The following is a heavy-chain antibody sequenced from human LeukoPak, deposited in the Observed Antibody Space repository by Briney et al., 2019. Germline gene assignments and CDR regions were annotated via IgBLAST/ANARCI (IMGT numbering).Heavy chain of an antibody. CDR2: ISSSGSTI. CDR3: AREVSPGGIHGYYYGMDV. D-gene: IGHD3-16*01. J-gene: IGHJ6*02. CDR1: GFTFSDYC. V-gene: IGHV3-11*01. Sequence: GGSLRLSCAASGFTFSDYCMSWIRQAPGKGLEWVSYISSSGSTIYYADSVKGRFTISRDNAKNSLYLQMNSLRVEDTAVYYCAREVSPGGIHGYYYGMDVWGQGTTVTVSS.